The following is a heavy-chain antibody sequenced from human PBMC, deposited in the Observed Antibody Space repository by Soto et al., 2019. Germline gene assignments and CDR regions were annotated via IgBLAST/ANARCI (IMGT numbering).Heavy chain of an antibody. J-gene: IGHJ4*01. CDR1: GFTFSRYG. D-gene: IGHD3-22*01. Sequence: GGSLRLSCSASGFTFSRYGMHWVRQAPGKGLEWVAVISYDGSSKYYADSVRGRFTISRDNSKNIFYLQMNSLRAEDAAIYYCAKSHTYYSDTTNYDYDGLDHWGLGTLVTVSS. CDR3: AKSHTYYSDTTNYDYDGLDH. V-gene: IGHV3-30*18. CDR2: ISYDGSSK.